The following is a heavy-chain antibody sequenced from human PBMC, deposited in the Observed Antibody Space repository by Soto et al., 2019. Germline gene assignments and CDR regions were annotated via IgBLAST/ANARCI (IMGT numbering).Heavy chain of an antibody. CDR3: ASSGSGSYHFDY. V-gene: IGHV3-48*02. CDR2: IRSSSNTI. CDR1: GFTFRSNS. D-gene: IGHD3-10*01. J-gene: IGHJ4*02. Sequence: GSLRLSFGAAGFTFRSNSMTWVRRAPGKGLEGVSYIRSSSNTIYYGDCVKGRFTISRDNVQNSLYLQMNSLRDEDTAVYYCASSGSGSYHFDYWGQGTLVTVSS.